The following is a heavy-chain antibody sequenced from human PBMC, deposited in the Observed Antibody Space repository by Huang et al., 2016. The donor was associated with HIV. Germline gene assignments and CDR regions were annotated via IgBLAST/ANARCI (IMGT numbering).Heavy chain of an antibody. J-gene: IGHJ4*02. CDR3: ARVPSDHFSDY. CDR1: GYTFSIYG. CDR2: GSAYSGYT. V-gene: IGHV1-18*01. Sequence: QIQLVQSGPEVKKPGASVKVSCKASGYTFSIYGISWVRHAPGQGPEWRGWGSAYSGYTNYSQKFQGRVTMTADTSASTAYMDLRSLTSDDTAVYYCARVPSDHFSDYWGQGTLVTVSS.